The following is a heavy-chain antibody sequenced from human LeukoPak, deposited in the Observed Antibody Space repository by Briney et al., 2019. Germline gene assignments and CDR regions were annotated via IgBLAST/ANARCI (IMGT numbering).Heavy chain of an antibody. CDR2: ISSSGDST. J-gene: IGHJ5*02. CDR1: GFTFSSYA. V-gene: IGHV3-23*01. D-gene: IGHD4-11*01. Sequence: GGSLRLSCAASGFTFSSYAMIWVRQAPGKGLEWVSIISSSGDSTYYADSVKGRFTFSRDNSKNTLSLQMSSLGADDTAVCYCAKVGTIETTEELNWFDPWGQGTLVTVSS. CDR3: AKVGTIETTEELNWFDP.